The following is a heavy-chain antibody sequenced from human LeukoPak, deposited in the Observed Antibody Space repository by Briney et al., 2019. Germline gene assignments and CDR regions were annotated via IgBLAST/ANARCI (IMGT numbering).Heavy chain of an antibody. D-gene: IGHD1-26*01. Sequence: GGSLRLSCAASGFTFSSYWMSWVRQAPGKGLEWVAVISYDGSNKYYADSVKGRFTISRDNSKNTLYLQMNSLRAGDTAVYYCARDGIVGSYYFDYWGQGTLVTVSS. V-gene: IGHV3-30-3*01. CDR3: ARDGIVGSYYFDY. CDR2: ISYDGSNK. CDR1: GFTFSSYW. J-gene: IGHJ4*02.